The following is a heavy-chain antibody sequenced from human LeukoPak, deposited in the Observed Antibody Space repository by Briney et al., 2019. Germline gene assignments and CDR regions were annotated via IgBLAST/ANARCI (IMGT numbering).Heavy chain of an antibody. J-gene: IGHJ5*02. CDR1: GFTFRTYS. D-gene: IGHD2/OR15-2a*01. V-gene: IGHV3-21*01. Sequence: GESLRLSCAASGFTFRTYSMNWVRQAPGKGLEWVSFISSSSNYIYYADSVKGRFTISRDNAKNSLHLQMDSLRAEDAAVYYCTRGRISCNAVRCHRGWFGPWGQGTLVTVSS. CDR3: TRGRISCNAVRCHRGWFGP. CDR2: ISSSSNYI.